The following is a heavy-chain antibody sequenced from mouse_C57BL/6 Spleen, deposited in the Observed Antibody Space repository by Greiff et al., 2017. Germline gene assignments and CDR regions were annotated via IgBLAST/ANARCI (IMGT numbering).Heavy chain of an antibody. CDR2: IYPGDGDT. CDR1: GYAFSSSW. D-gene: IGHD1-1*02. V-gene: IGHV1-82*01. J-gene: IGHJ2*01. Sequence: VQLQQSGPELVQPGASVKISCKASGYAFSSSWMNWVKQRPGKGLEWIGRIYPGDGDTNYNGKFKGKATLTAAKSSSTAYMQLSSQTSEDSAVYFCARRDYDGFDYWGQGTTLTVSS. CDR3: ARRDYDGFDY.